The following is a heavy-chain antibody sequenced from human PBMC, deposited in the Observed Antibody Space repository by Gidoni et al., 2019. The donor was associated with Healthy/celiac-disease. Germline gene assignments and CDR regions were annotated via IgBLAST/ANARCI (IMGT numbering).Heavy chain of an antibody. V-gene: IGHV3-23*01. J-gene: IGHJ4*02. CDR2: IMGSGGST. D-gene: IGHD3-10*01. Sequence: EVQLLESGGGLVQPGGSLRLSCAASGLTFSSYAMSWVRQAPGKGLEWVSAIMGSGGSTYYADSVEGRLTISRDNSKNTLYLQMNSLRAEDTAVYYCAKGGPYYYGSGSYYRGQIDYWGQGTLVTVSS. CDR3: AKGGPYYYGSGSYYRGQIDY. CDR1: GLTFSSYA.